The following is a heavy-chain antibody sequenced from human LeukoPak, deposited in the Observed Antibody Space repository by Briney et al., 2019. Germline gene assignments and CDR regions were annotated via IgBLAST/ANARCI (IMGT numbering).Heavy chain of an antibody. J-gene: IGHJ4*02. CDR2: INPDSGGT. V-gene: IGHV1-2*02. CDR3: GRDFRDSLDY. CDR1: GYTFTSHY. Sequence: VASVKVSCKASGYTFTSHYMHWVRQAPGQGLEWMGWINPDSGGTNFAQKFQGRVTMTRDASISTAYMELSRLRSDDTAVYYCGRDFRDSLDYWGQGTLVTVSS.